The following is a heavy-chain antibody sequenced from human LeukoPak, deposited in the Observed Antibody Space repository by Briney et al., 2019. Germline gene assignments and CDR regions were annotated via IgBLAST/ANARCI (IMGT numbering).Heavy chain of an antibody. Sequence: GRSLRPSCAASGFTFDDYAMHWVRQAPGKGLEWVSGISWNSGSIGYADSVKGRFTISRDNAKNSLYLQMNSLRAEDTALYYCAKGRDKYQLLSKNWFDPWGQGTLVTVSS. CDR3: AKGRDKYQLLSKNWFDP. CDR1: GFTFDDYA. J-gene: IGHJ5*02. CDR2: ISWNSGSI. V-gene: IGHV3-9*01. D-gene: IGHD2-2*01.